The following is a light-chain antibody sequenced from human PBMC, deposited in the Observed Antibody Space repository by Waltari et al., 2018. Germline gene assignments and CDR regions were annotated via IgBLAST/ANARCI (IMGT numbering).Light chain of an antibody. CDR2: RKN. CDR1: SSNIGRNY. CDR3: AAWDDSLSGWV. J-gene: IGLJ3*02. V-gene: IGLV1-47*01. Sequence: QSVLTQPPSASGTPGPRVTISCSGSSSNIGRNYVYWYQQLPGTAPKLLIYRKNQRPSGVPDRFSGSKSGTSASLAISGLRSEDEADYYCAAWDDSLSGWVFGGGTKLTVL.